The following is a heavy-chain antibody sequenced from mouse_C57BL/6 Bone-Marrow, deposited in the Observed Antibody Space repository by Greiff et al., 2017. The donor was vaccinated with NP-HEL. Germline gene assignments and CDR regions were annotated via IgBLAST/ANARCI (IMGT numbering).Heavy chain of an antibody. D-gene: IGHD1-1*01. CDR1: GYTFTDYN. J-gene: IGHJ2*01. Sequence: EVQLQQSGPELVKPGASVKMSCKASGYTFTDYNMHWVKQSHGKSLEWIGYINPNNGGTSYNQKFKGKATLTVNKSSSTAYMELRSLTSEDSAVYYCARVVVARGYFDYWGQGTTLTVSS. CDR2: INPNNGGT. CDR3: ARVVVARGYFDY. V-gene: IGHV1-22*01.